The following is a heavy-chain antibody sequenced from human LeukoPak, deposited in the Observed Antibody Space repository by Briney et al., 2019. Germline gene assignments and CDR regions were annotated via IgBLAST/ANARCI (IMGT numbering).Heavy chain of an antibody. CDR2: INPNSGAT. Sequence: ASVKVSCKASGYTFTAFYMHWVRQAPGQGLEWMGCINPNSGATNYAQKFQGRVTMTRDTSISTAYMELSRLRSDDTAVYYCARAHLIAAAGYNWFDPWGQGTLVTVSS. D-gene: IGHD6-13*01. CDR3: ARAHLIAAAGYNWFDP. CDR1: GYTFTAFY. J-gene: IGHJ5*02. V-gene: IGHV1-2*02.